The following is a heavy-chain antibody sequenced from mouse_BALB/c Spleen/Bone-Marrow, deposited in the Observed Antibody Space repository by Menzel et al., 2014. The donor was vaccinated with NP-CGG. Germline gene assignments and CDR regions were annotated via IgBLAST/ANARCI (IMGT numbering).Heavy chain of an antibody. CDR1: GFTFSSYA. D-gene: IGHD2-4*01. Sequence: EVMLVESGGGLVKPGGSLKLSCAASGFTFSSYAMSGVRQTPEKRLEWVASISSGGSTYYPDSVKGRFTISRDNARNILYLQMSSLRSEDTAMYYCARGGGHDYGSWFAYWGQGTLVTVSA. V-gene: IGHV5-6-5*01. CDR3: ARGGGHDYGSWFAY. J-gene: IGHJ3*01. CDR2: ISSGGST.